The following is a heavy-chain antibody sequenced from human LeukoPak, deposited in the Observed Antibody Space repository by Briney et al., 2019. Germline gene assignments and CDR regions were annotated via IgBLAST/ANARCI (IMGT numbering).Heavy chain of an antibody. V-gene: IGHV3-30-3*01. CDR1: GFTFSSYA. D-gene: IGHD1-1*01. CDR3: AREKLRYDWFDP. Sequence: GGSLRLSCAASGFTFSSYAMHWVRQAPGKGLEWVAVISYDGSNKYYADSVKGRFTISRDNSKNMLYLQMNSLRAEDTAVYYCAREKLRYDWFDPWGQGTLVTVSS. CDR2: ISYDGSNK. J-gene: IGHJ5*02.